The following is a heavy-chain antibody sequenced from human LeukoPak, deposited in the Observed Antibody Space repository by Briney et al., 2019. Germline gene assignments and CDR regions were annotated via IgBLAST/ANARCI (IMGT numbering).Heavy chain of an antibody. CDR3: TKGDPVSGIHVRTFDF. V-gene: IGHV3-23*01. D-gene: IGHD6-19*01. J-gene: IGHJ4*02. CDR2: ISGSGGNT. CDR1: GFTFSSYA. Sequence: GGSLRLSCAASGFTFSSYAMSWVRQAPGKGLEWVSAISGSGGNTYYADSVRGRFTISRDNSKNTLYLQMNSLRAEDTAVFYCTKGDPVSGIHVRTFDFWGQGTLVTVSS.